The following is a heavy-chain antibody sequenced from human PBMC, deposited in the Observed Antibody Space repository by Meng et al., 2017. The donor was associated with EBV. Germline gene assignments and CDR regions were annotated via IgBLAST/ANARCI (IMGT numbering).Heavy chain of an antibody. D-gene: IGHD6-13*01. CDR1: GGTFSSYA. J-gene: IGHJ4*02. V-gene: IGHV1-69*06. CDR2: IIPIFGTA. Sequence: QGQRVESGAEVKTPGSSVKVSCKASGGTFSSYAISWVRQAPGQGLEWMGGIIPIFGTANYAQKFQGRVTITADKSTSTAYMELSSLRSEDTAVYYCARAEIAAAGRLDYWGQGTLVTVSS. CDR3: ARAEIAAAGRLDY.